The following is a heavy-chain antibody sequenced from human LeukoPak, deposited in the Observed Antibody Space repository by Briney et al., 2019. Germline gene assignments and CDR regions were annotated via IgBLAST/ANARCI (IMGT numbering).Heavy chain of an antibody. D-gene: IGHD6-13*01. J-gene: IGHJ5*02. CDR2: IYSGGST. CDR1: VFTARSTY. CDR3: ARVFSSSWYNWFDR. V-gene: IGHV3-53*04. Sequence: GSLRLSSAVPVFTARSTYMSWVCPGPGKGLGWVSVIYSGGSTYYADSAKGRFTISRHNSKNTLYLQINSLGAEDTAVYYSARVFSSSWYNWFDRWGQGTLVTVSS.